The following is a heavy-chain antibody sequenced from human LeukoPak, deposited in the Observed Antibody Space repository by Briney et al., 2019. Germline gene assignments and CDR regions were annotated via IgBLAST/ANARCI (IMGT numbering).Heavy chain of an antibody. Sequence: SETLSLTCAVYGGSFSGYYWSWIRQPPGKGLEWIGEINHSGSTNYNPSLKSRVTISVDTSKNQYSLKLSSVTAADTAVYYCARGGWASTYYYYYGMDVWGQGTTVTVSS. J-gene: IGHJ6*02. CDR1: GGSFSGYY. V-gene: IGHV4-34*01. D-gene: IGHD1-26*01. CDR2: INHSGST. CDR3: ARGGWASTYYYYYGMDV.